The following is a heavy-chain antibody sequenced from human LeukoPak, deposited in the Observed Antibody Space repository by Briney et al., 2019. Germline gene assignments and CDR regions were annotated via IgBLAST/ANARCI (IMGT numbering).Heavy chain of an antibody. CDR3: ARGRIIAARRGRDWFDP. CDR1: GGSFSGYY. J-gene: IGHJ5*02. V-gene: IGHV4-34*01. Sequence: SETLSLTCAVYGGSFSGYYWTWIRQPPGKGLEWIGEINHSGSTNYNPSLKSRVTISVDTSKNQFSLKLNSVTAADTAVYYCARGRIIAARRGRDWFDPWGQGTLVKVSS. D-gene: IGHD6-6*01. CDR2: INHSGST.